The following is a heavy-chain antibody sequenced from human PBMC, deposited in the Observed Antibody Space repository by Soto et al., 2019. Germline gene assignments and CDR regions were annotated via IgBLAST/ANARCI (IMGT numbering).Heavy chain of an antibody. CDR3: ARVASDYINSVDN. CDR1: GFTFNAYA. V-gene: IGHV3-23*01. J-gene: IGHJ4*02. D-gene: IGHD4-4*01. Sequence: EVQLLESGGGLVLPGGSLRLSCAASGFTFNAYAMTWVRQAPGKGLEWVSAIGGSGGNRYYAASVKGRFTISRDNSKDALDLQMNSLRGEDTAVYYCARVASDYINSVDNWGQGILVTVSS. CDR2: IGGSGGNR.